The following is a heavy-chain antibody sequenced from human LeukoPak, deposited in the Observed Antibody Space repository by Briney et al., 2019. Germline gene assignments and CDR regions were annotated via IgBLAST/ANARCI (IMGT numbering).Heavy chain of an antibody. CDR2: ISWNSGSI. CDR3: AKGSYYDFWSPLDY. CDR1: GFTFDDYA. J-gene: IGHJ4*02. Sequence: GGSLRLSCAASGFTFDDYAMHWVRQAPGKGLEWVSGISWNSGSIGYADSVKGRFTISRDNAKNSLYLQMNSLRAEDMALYYCAKGSYYDFWSPLDYWGQGTLVTVSS. D-gene: IGHD3-3*01. V-gene: IGHV3-9*03.